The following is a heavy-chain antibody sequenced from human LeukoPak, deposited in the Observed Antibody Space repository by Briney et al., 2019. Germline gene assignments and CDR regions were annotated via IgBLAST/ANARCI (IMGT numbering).Heavy chain of an antibody. CDR2: IYYTGST. J-gene: IGHJ6*03. D-gene: IGHD2-2*01. V-gene: IGHV4-31*03. CDR3: ARKVDQYYYYMDV. CDR1: GGSINSGGYF. Sequence: PSETLSLTCTVSGGSINSGGYFWTWTRQHPVKGLEWIGYIYYTGSTYYSPSLTSRVSLSIDTSNNQFSLKLSSVTAADTAMYYCARKVDQYYYYMDVWGKGTAVTVSS.